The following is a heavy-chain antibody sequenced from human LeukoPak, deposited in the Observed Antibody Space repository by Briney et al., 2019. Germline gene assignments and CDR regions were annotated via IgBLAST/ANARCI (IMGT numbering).Heavy chain of an antibody. Sequence: GGSLRLSCTTSGITFSNEWMSWVRQAPGKGLEWVANIKEDGSEKYYVDAVKGRFTISRDNAKNSLYLAMNSLRVEDAAVYYCVAGGAFDIRGQGTMVTVSS. CDR2: IKEDGSEK. V-gene: IGHV3-7*01. CDR3: VAGGAFDI. CDR1: GITFSNEW. J-gene: IGHJ3*02. D-gene: IGHD3-16*01.